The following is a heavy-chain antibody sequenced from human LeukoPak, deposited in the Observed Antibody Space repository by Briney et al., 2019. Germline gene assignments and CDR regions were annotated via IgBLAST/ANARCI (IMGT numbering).Heavy chain of an antibody. CDR3: ARDEWGWSEAFDY. J-gene: IGHJ4*02. V-gene: IGHV3-21*01. CDR2: ISSSSSYI. Sequence: GGSLRLSCAVSGFTFSSYSMNWVRQAPGKGLEWVSSISSSSSYIYYADSVKGRFTISRDNAKNSLYLQMNSLRAEDTAVYYCARDEWGWSEAFDYWGQGTLVTVSS. D-gene: IGHD2-15*01. CDR1: GFTFSSYS.